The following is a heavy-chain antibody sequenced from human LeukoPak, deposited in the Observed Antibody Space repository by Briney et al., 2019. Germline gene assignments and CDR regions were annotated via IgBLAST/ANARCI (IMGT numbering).Heavy chain of an antibody. V-gene: IGHV1-2*02. J-gene: IGHJ5*02. CDR1: GYTFTAYY. D-gene: IGHD3-10*01. Sequence: ASVKVSCKASGYTFTAYYIHWVRQAPGQGLEWMGWINPNNGATNYAQKFQGRVTMTRDTSISTAYMELSSLKSDDTAMYYCAREGKFLWFGELVYWFDPWGQGTLVTVSS. CDR2: INPNNGAT. CDR3: AREGKFLWFGELVYWFDP.